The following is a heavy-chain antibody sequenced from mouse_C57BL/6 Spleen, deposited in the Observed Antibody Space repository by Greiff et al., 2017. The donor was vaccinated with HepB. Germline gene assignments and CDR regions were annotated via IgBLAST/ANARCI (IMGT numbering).Heavy chain of an antibody. CDR2: IYPGDGDT. J-gene: IGHJ3*01. CDR3: ARDYYGSSQFAY. V-gene: IGHV1-82*01. Sequence: QVHVKQSGPELVKPGASVKISCKASGYAFSSSWMNWVKQRPGKGLEWIGRIYPGDGDTNYNGKFKGKATLTADKSSSTAYMQLSSLTSEDTAVYVCARDYYGSSQFAYWGQGTLVTVSA. CDR1: GYAFSSSW. D-gene: IGHD1-1*01.